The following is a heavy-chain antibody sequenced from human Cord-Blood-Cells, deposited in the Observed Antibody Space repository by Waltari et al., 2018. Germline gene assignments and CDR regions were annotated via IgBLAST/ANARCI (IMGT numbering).Heavy chain of an antibody. CDR3: ALYSGYDDAFDI. Sequence: QVQLQESGPGLVKPSGTLSLTCAASGGPPRSRHCWSWVRQPPGKGLEWIGEIYHSGSTNYNPSLKSRVTISVDKSKNQFSLKLSSVTAADTAVYYCALYSGYDDAFDIWGQGTMVTVSS. J-gene: IGHJ3*02. D-gene: IGHD5-12*01. V-gene: IGHV4-4*02. CDR2: IYHSGST. CDR1: GGPPRSRHC.